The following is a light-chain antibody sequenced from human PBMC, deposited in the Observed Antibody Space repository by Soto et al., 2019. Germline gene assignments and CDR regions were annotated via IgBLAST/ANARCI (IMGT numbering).Light chain of an antibody. CDR2: LGS. V-gene: IGKV2-28*01. J-gene: IGKJ5*01. CDR3: MQALQIPPT. CDR1: QSLLHSNGYNY. Sequence: DIVMTQSPLSLPVTPGEPASMSCRSSQSLLHSNGYNYFDWYLQKPGQSPQLVIYLGSNRASGVPDRVSGSGSGTDFTLKISRVEAEDVGVYYCMQALQIPPTFGQGTRLEIK.